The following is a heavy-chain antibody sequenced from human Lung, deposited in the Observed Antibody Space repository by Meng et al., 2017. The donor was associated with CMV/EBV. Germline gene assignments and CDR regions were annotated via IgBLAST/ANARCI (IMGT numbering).Heavy chain of an antibody. J-gene: IGHJ6*02. CDR2: IDPNGGGT. D-gene: IGHD2-2*01. CDR1: EYTFTAYY. CDR3: ARERYLVPAASPDYYYYGMDV. Sequence: ASXXVSXKASEYTFTAYYIHWVRQAPGQGLEWMGWIDPNGGGTNYAQKFQDRVTMTSDTSIRTAYMELSRLRSDDAALYYCARERYLVPAASPDYYYYGMDVWGQGTTVTVSS. V-gene: IGHV1-2*02.